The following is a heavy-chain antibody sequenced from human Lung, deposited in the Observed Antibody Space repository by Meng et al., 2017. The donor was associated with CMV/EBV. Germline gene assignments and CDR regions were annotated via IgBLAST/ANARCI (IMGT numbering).Heavy chain of an antibody. Sequence: QLRLQESGPGLVRPSDTLSLTCSVSGGSISSSTYYWAWIRQPPGKGLEWIGSLYDSGSTYYHPSLKSRVTISVDTSKTYFSLKLRSVTAADTAVYYCARDLEYWGQGTLVTVSS. CDR1: GGSISSSTYY. D-gene: IGHD1-1*01. V-gene: IGHV4-39*07. CDR2: LYDSGST. J-gene: IGHJ4*02. CDR3: ARDLEY.